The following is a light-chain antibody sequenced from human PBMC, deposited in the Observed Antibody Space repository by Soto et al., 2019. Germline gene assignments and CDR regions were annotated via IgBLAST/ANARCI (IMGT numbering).Light chain of an antibody. CDR3: QQFNNWPWT. V-gene: IGKV3-15*01. Sequence: EIVTTQSPVTLTVSPGERATLYCRASQSISSNLAWHQQKPGQAPRLLIYGASTRATGIPDRFSGSGSGTEFTLTISSLQSEDLAVYYCQQFNNWPWTFGQGTKVDIK. CDR2: GAS. J-gene: IGKJ1*01. CDR1: QSISSN.